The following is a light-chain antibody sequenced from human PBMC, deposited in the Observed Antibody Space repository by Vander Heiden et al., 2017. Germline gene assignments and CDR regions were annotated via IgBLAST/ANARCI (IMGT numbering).Light chain of an antibody. Sequence: QSVLTQPPSASGTPGQRVTISCSGSSSNIGSNTVNWYQQLPGTAPKLLIYSNNQRPSGVPDRFSGSKSGTSASLAISGLQSEDEADYYCAAWDDSLSVYWVFGGGTKLTVL. J-gene: IGLJ3*02. CDR1: SSNIGSNT. V-gene: IGLV1-44*01. CDR3: AAWDDSLSVYWV. CDR2: SNN.